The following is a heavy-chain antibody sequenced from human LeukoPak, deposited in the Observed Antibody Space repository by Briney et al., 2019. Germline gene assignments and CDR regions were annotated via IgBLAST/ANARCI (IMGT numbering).Heavy chain of an antibody. Sequence: ASVKVSCRASGYTFTTYHVHRVRQAPGQGLECLGLVNPSDGRTTYKQEFQGRMTVTTDTSTSTVYMDLSSLTSEDTAVYYCARDVVGAFDIWGQGTMVTVSS. V-gene: IGHV1-46*01. CDR3: ARDVVGAFDI. CDR2: VNPSDGRT. D-gene: IGHD1-26*01. J-gene: IGHJ3*02. CDR1: GYTFTTYH.